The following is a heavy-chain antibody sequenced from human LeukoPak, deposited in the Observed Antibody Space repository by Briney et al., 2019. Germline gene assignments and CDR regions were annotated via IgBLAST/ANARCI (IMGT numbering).Heavy chain of an antibody. J-gene: IGHJ3*02. CDR2: IFYDGTIA. V-gene: IGHV3-30*04. CDR3: ARESPSYDAFDI. Sequence: PGGSLRLSCVASGFTFSNYAMHWVRQAPGKGLEWVAVIFYDGTIAYYADSVKGRFTISRDNSKNTLYLQMNSLRAEDTAVYYCARESPSYDAFDIWGQGTMVTVSS. CDR1: GFTFSNYA.